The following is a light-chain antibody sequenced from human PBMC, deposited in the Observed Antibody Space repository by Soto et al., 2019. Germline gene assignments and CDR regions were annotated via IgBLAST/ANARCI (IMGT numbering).Light chain of an antibody. CDR3: QKYNSVPQT. V-gene: IGKV1-27*01. CDR2: GTS. J-gene: IGKJ1*01. CDR1: QGISNY. Sequence: DIQMTQSPSSLSASVGDRVTITCRASQGISNYLAWCQQKPGKVPKLLIYGTSTLQSGVPSRFSGSGSGTDFTLTITSLQPEDVATYYCQKYNSVPQTFGQGTKVEIK.